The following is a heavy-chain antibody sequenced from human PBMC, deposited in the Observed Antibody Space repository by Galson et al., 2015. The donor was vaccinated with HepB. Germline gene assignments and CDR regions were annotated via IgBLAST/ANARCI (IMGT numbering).Heavy chain of an antibody. CDR3: VRDGDSSGYLGKFYGMDV. D-gene: IGHD3-22*01. J-gene: IGHJ6*02. CDR2: ISRSDNTK. CDR1: GFTFNKHS. V-gene: IGHV3-48*01. Sequence: SLRLSCAASGFTFNKHSMNWVRQAPGKGLEWVSYISRSDNTKYYTDSVKGRFTASRDNAKNSLYLQMNSLRAEDTAVYFCVRDGDSSGYLGKFYGMDVWGQGTTVTVSS.